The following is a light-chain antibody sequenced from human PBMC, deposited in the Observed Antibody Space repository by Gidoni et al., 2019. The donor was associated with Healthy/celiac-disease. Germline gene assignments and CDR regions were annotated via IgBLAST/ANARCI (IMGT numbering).Light chain of an antibody. J-gene: IGLJ1*01. CDR2: DVS. CDR3: SSYTSSSTLV. V-gene: IGLV2-14*01. Sequence: QSALTQPASVSGSPGQSITISCPGTSSDVGCYKYVSWYQQHPGKAPKLMIYDVSNRPSGVSNRFSGSKSGNTASLTISGLQAEDEADYYCSSYTSSSTLVFGTGTKVTVL. CDR1: SSDVGCYKY.